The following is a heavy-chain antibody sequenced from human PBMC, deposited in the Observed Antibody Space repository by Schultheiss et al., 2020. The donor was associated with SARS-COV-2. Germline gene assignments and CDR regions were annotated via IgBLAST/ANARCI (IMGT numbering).Heavy chain of an antibody. CDR2: INHSGST. J-gene: IGHJ4*02. CDR3: ARGIVGATTRGYYFDY. CDR1: GGSFSGYY. Sequence: SETLSLTCAVYGGSFSGYYWSWIRQPPGKGLEWIGEINHSGSTNYNPSLKSRVTISVDTSKNQFSLKLSSVTAADTAVYYCARGIVGATTRGYYFDYWGQGTLVTVSS. D-gene: IGHD1-26*01. V-gene: IGHV4-34*01.